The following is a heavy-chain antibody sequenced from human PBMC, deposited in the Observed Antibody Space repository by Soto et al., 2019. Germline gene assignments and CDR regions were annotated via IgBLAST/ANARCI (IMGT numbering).Heavy chain of an antibody. CDR3: AKDLRGRLGFLEWSSPSGV. CDR1: GYTGSIYV. Sequence: RISRAACGYTGSIYVVALSRQKKGKGLEMVAVISYDGSNKYYADSVKGRFTISRDDSKNTLYLQMNSLRAEDTAVYYCAKDLRGRLGFLEWSSPSGVWGQGTTVTVSS. V-gene: IGHV3-30*18. J-gene: IGHJ6*02. D-gene: IGHD3-3*01. CDR2: ISYDGSNK.